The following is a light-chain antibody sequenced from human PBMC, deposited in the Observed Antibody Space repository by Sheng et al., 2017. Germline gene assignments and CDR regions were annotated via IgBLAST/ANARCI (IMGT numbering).Light chain of an antibody. J-gene: IGKJ2*01. CDR3: HQYSTYSGT. Sequence: DIQMTQSPSTLSASVGDRVTITCRASQSISSWLAWYQQKPGKAPNLLIYQASTLKTGVPSRFSGSGFGTEFTLTITSLEPDDFASYYYHQYSTYSGTFGQGTKLEIK. CDR2: QAS. CDR1: QSISSW. V-gene: IGKV1-5*03.